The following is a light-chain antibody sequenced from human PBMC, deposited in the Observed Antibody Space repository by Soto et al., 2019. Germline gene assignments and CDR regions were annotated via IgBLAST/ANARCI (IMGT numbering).Light chain of an antibody. CDR2: DVT. V-gene: IGLV2-14*01. Sequence: QSALTQPASVSGSPGQSITISCTGTSSDVGGYIYVSWYQQLPGKAPNLMIYDVTSRPSGVSYRFSGSKSGNTASLTISGLQAEDEADYYCSSYTTGSSYVFGTGTKVTGL. CDR1: SSDVGGYIY. J-gene: IGLJ1*01. CDR3: SSYTTGSSYV.